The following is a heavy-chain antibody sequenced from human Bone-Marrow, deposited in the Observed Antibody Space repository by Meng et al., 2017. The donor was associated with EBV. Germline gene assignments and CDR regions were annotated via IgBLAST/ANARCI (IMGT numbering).Heavy chain of an antibody. CDR1: GGSFINYY. J-gene: IGHJ4*02. V-gene: IGHV4-34*01. D-gene: IGHD4-17*01. CDR2: IKRSGST. Sequence: QVHLQQWGAGLLESSETLSLTGAVYGGSFINYYWTWIRQPPGKGLEWIGEIKRSGSTKYNPSLQSRVTILLDTSKNQFSLQLTSVTAADTGVYYCARLYTYGDVPSEADSWGQGTLVTVS. CDR3: ARLYTYGDVPSEADS.